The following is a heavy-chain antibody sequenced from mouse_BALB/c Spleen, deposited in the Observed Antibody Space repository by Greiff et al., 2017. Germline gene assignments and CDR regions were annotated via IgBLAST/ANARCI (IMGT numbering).Heavy chain of an antibody. D-gene: IGHD1-1*01. Sequence: VQLQQSGPGLVQPSQSLSITCTVSGFSLTSYGVHWVRQSPGKGLEWLGVIWSGGSPDYNAAFISRLSISKDNSKSQVFFKMNSLQANDTAIYYCARRTTVAPYAMDYWGQGTSVTVSS. CDR1: GFSLTSYG. CDR2: IWSGGSP. V-gene: IGHV2-2*02. CDR3: ARRTTVAPYAMDY. J-gene: IGHJ4*01.